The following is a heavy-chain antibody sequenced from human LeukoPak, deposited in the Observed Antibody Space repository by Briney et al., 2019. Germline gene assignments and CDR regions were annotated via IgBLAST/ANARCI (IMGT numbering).Heavy chain of an antibody. CDR2: INHSGST. CDR3: ARGLDTDYSSSSRGWFDP. J-gene: IGHJ5*02. Sequence: KASETLSLTCTVSGGSISSGSYYWSWIRQPPGKGLEWIGEINHSGSTNYNPSLKSRVTISVDTSKNQFSLKLSSVTAADTAVYYCARGLDTDYSSSSRGWFDPWGQGTLVTVSS. CDR1: GGSISSGSYY. D-gene: IGHD6-6*01. V-gene: IGHV4-39*07.